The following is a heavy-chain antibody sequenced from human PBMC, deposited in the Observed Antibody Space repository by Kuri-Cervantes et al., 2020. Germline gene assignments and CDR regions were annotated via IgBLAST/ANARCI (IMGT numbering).Heavy chain of an antibody. V-gene: IGHV3-20*04. CDR3: ARDSVVVAATLGWFDP. CDR2: INWNGGSS. CDR1: EFTFEDYA. J-gene: IGHJ5*02. D-gene: IGHD2-15*01. Sequence: GGSLRLSCAASEFTFEDYAMSWVRQAPGKGLEWVSGINWNGGSSRYADSVKGRFTISRDNAKNSLYLQMNSLRAEDTAVYYCARDSVVVAATLGWFDPWGQGTLVTVSS.